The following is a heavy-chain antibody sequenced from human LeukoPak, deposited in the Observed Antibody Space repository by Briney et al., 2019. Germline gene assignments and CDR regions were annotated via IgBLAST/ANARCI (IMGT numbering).Heavy chain of an antibody. Sequence: SETLSLTCTVSGGSISSSSYYWGWIRQPPGKGLEWIGSIYYSGSTYYNPSLKSRVTISVDTSKNQFSLKLSSVTAADTAVYYCARHPAYYYDSSGCYGDWFDPWGQGTLVTVSS. CDR1: GGSISSSSYY. D-gene: IGHD3-22*01. V-gene: IGHV4-39*01. J-gene: IGHJ5*02. CDR3: ARHPAYYYDSSGCYGDWFDP. CDR2: IYYSGST.